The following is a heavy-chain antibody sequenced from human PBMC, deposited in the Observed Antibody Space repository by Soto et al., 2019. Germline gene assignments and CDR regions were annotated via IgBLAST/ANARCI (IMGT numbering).Heavy chain of an antibody. D-gene: IGHD4-4*01. CDR3: AKDQGSSYYEFDY. CDR2: ISGSGGST. CDR1: GFTFSNYA. J-gene: IGHJ4*02. V-gene: IGHV3-23*01. Sequence: GGSLRLSCAASGFTFSNYAVTWVRQAPGKGLEWVSTISGSGGSTYYADSVKGRFTISRDNSKNTLYLQMNSLRAEDTAVYYCAKDQGSSYYEFDYWGPGTLVTVSS.